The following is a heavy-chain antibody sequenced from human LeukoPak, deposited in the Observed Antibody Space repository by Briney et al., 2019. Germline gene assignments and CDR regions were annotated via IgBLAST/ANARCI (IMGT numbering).Heavy chain of an antibody. J-gene: IGHJ3*02. D-gene: IGHD2-15*01. CDR3: ARDLFEDTGRAFDI. V-gene: IGHV3-48*01. Sequence: GGSLRLSCAASGFTFSTYSMNWVRQAPGKGLEWVSYISSSSSTIYYADSVKGRFTISRDNAKNSLYLQMNSLRAEDTAVYYCARDLFEDTGRAFDIWGQGTMVTVSS. CDR1: GFTFSTYS. CDR2: ISSSSSTI.